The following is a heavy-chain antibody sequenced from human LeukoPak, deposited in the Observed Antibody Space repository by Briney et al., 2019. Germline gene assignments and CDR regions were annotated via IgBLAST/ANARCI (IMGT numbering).Heavy chain of an antibody. CDR1: GFTFSSYA. D-gene: IGHD3-10*01. CDR3: ARNTKLLWFGELFD. Sequence: GGSLRLSCAASGFTFSSYAMSWVRQAPGKGLEWVSAISGSGGSTYYADSVKGRFTISRDNSKNTLYLQMNSRRAEDTAVYYCARNTKLLWFGELFDWGQGTLVTVSS. V-gene: IGHV3-23*01. J-gene: IGHJ4*02. CDR2: ISGSGGST.